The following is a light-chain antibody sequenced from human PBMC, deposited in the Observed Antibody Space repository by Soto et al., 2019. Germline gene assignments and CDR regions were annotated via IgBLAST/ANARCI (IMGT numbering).Light chain of an antibody. CDR1: QGISNY. CDR3: QHYTSYPEA. CDR2: DAF. J-gene: IGKJ1*01. V-gene: IGKV1-13*02. Sequence: IQVSKSAFSLSASVGDRVTITCRASQGISNYLAWYQQKTGKVPKLLIFDAFSLETGVTSRCSGSGSGTEFTLSIISLQADDFATYYCQHYTSYPEAFGQGTKVDIK.